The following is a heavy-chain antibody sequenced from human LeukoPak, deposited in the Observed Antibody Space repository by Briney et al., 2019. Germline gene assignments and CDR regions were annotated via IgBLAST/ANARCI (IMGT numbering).Heavy chain of an antibody. V-gene: IGHV3-21*01. Sequence: GGSLRLSCAASGFTFSTYNMNWVRQAPGKGLEWVSSITSGSSYIYYADSVKGRFTISRDNAKNSLYLQMNSLRAEDTAVYYCARDPYSGSYGNYYYYFMDVWGKGTTVTISS. D-gene: IGHD1-26*01. CDR3: ARDPYSGSYGNYYYYFMDV. J-gene: IGHJ6*03. CDR2: ITSGSSYI. CDR1: GFTFSTYN.